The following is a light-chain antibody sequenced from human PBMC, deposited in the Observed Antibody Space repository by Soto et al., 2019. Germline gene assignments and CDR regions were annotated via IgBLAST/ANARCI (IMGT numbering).Light chain of an antibody. J-gene: IGLJ1*01. CDR3: CSYAGSYTYV. Sequence: QSALTQLRSVSGSPGQSVTISCTGTSSDVGGYNYVSWYQQHPGKAPKLMIYDVSKRPSGVPDRFSGSKSGNTASLTISGLQAEDDADYYCCSYAGSYTYVFGTGTKVTVL. V-gene: IGLV2-11*01. CDR1: SSDVGGYNY. CDR2: DVS.